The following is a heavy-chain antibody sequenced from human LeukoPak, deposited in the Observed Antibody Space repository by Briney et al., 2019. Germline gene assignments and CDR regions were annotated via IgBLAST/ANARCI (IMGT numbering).Heavy chain of an antibody. Sequence: PGGSLRLSCAASGFTFSSYAMHWVRQAPGKGLECVAVISYDGSNKYYADSVKGRFTISRDNSKTTLYLKMNSLRAEDTAIYYCARVGYSYGPIDYWGQGTLVTVSS. CDR2: ISYDGSNK. CDR1: GFTFSSYA. V-gene: IGHV3-30-3*01. J-gene: IGHJ4*02. D-gene: IGHD5-18*01. CDR3: ARVGYSYGPIDY.